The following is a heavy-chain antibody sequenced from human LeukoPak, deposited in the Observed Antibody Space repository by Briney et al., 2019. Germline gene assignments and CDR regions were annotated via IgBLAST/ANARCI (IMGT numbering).Heavy chain of an antibody. CDR3: ARGLRDSSGREYFQH. CDR1: GYTFTSYD. D-gene: IGHD3-22*01. CDR2: MNPNSGNT. J-gene: IGHJ1*01. V-gene: IGHV1-8*01. Sequence: ASVKVSCKASGYTFTSYDISWVRQAAGQGLEWMGWMNPNSGNTGYAQKFNGRVTMTGNTSINTAYMELSSLRSEDTAVYYCARGLRDSSGREYFQHWGQGTLVTVSS.